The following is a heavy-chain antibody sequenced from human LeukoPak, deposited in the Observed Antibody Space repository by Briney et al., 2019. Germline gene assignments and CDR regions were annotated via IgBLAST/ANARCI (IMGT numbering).Heavy chain of an antibody. CDR1: GFTFSSYW. Sequence: GGSLRLSCAASGFTFSSYWMSWVRQAPGKGLEWVANIKQDGDEKHYVDSVKGRFTISRDNAKKLLYLQMNSLRAEDTAVYYCARVSSSWYYVNYYYYMDVWGKGTTVTVSS. V-gene: IGHV3-7*03. J-gene: IGHJ6*03. CDR3: ARVSSSWYYVNYYYYMDV. CDR2: IKQDGDEK. D-gene: IGHD6-13*01.